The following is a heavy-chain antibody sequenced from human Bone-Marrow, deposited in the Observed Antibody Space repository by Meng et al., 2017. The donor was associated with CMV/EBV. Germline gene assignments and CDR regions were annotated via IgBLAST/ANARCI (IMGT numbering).Heavy chain of an antibody. V-gene: IGHV1-2*02. D-gene: IGHD6-19*01. CDR3: VRSSGWSLFDY. CDR2: VNSKNEAT. J-gene: IGHJ4*02. CDR1: GLPFSDYY. Sequence: QVQLVQSGAEMKKPGASVQVSCTTAGLPFSDYYRHWVRQAPGQGLEWMGWVNSKNEATNYARKFQGRVSMTRDTSISTAHMELSRLMSDDTAVYYCVRSSGWSLFDYWGQGTLVTVSS.